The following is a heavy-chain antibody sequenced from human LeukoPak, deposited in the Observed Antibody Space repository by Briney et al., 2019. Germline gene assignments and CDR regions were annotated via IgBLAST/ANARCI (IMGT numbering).Heavy chain of an antibody. CDR2: IFFTLGSG. Sequence: SVKVSCKASGGTFSSYAISWLRQAPGQGLEWMGRIFFTLGSGTYAQKLQGRIKISADRDTNTAYMELTNLTPEDTATYYCAQVDHDRAPYSQRGPQNWFDPWGQGTRVTVSS. J-gene: IGHJ5*02. CDR1: GGTFSSYA. CDR3: AQVDHDRAPYSQRGPQNWFDP. V-gene: IGHV1-69*04. D-gene: IGHD2-21*01.